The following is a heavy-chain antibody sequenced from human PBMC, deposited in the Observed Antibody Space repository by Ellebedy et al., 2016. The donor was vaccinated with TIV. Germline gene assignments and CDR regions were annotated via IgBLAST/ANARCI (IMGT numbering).Heavy chain of an antibody. Sequence: GESLKISXVASGFTFSDYWMTWVRQAPGKGLEWVAVISYDGSNKYYADSVKGRFTISRDNSKNTLYLQMNSLRAEDTAVYYCAREPDIVVVPAAIDYYYGMDVWGQGTTVTVSS. J-gene: IGHJ6*02. CDR3: AREPDIVVVPAAIDYYYGMDV. D-gene: IGHD2-2*01. V-gene: IGHV3-30-3*01. CDR1: GFTFSDYW. CDR2: ISYDGSNK.